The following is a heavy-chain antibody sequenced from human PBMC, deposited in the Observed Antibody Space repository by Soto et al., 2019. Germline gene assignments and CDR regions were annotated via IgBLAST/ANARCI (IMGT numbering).Heavy chain of an antibody. D-gene: IGHD5-18*01. CDR2: INHSGST. CDR3: ARGDTALDY. CDR1: GLSFSCYD. J-gene: IGHJ4*02. Sequence: PSETLSLTCAVYGLSFSCYDLSWIRQPPGKGLEWIGEINHSGSTNYNPSLKSRVTISVDTSKNQFSLKLSSVTAADTAVYYCARGDTALDYWGQGTLVTVSS. V-gene: IGHV4-34*01.